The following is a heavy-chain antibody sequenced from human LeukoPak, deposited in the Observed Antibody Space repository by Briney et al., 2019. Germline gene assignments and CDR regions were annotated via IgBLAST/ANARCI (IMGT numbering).Heavy chain of an antibody. D-gene: IGHD1-26*01. Sequence: EASVKVSCKASGYTFTSYGISWVRQAPGQGLEWMGWISAHNGNTNYAQKLQGRVTMTTDTSTSTAYMELRSLRSDDTAVYYCARGGRIVGATRSFDYWGQGTLVTVSS. CDR2: ISAHNGNT. CDR1: GYTFTSYG. V-gene: IGHV1-18*01. J-gene: IGHJ4*02. CDR3: ARGGRIVGATRSFDY.